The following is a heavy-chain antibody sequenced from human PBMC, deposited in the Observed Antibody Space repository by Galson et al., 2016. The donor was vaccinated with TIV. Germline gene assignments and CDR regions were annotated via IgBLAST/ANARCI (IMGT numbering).Heavy chain of an antibody. D-gene: IGHD6-19*01. CDR3: ASSVWYSLDAFNI. V-gene: IGHV3-74*01. Sequence: SLRLSCAASGFTFSTHWMHWVRQVPGKGLVWISRINSDGTSRSYVDSVKGRFTISRDNAKNTLYLQMNSLRAEDTAMYYCASSVWYSLDAFNIWGQGTMVTVSS. CDR1: GFTFSTHW. J-gene: IGHJ3*02. CDR2: INSDGTSR.